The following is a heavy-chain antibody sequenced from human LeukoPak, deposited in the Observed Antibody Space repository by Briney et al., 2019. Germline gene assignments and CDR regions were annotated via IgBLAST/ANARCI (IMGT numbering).Heavy chain of an antibody. J-gene: IGHJ6*03. D-gene: IGHD2-15*01. CDR2: INHSGST. CDR3: ARGKGLGYCSGGSCYSDYYYYYMDV. Sequence: PSATLSLTCAVYGGSFSGYYWSWIRQPPGKGLEWIGEINHSGSTNYNPSLKSRVTISVDTSKNQFSLKLSSVTAADTAVYYCARGKGLGYCSGGSCYSDYYYYYMDVWGKGTTVTVSS. CDR1: GGSFSGYY. V-gene: IGHV4-34*01.